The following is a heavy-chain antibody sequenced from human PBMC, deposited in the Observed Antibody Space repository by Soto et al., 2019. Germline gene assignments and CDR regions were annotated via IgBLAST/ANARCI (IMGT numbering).Heavy chain of an antibody. J-gene: IGHJ4*02. V-gene: IGHV4-59*08. D-gene: IGHD2-2*01. CDR1: GGSISSYY. Sequence: SETLSLTCTVSGGSISSYYWSWIRQPPGKGLEWIGYIYYSGSTNYNPSLKSRVTISVDTSKNQFSLKLSSVTAADTAVYYCARRRVSSTSPRVYYFDYWGQGTLVTVSS. CDR2: IYYSGST. CDR3: ARRRVSSTSPRVYYFDY.